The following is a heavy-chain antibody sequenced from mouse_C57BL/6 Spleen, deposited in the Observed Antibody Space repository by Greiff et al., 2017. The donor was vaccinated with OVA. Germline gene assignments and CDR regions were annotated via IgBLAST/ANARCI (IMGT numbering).Heavy chain of an antibody. CDR2: INPNYGTT. D-gene: IGHD1-1*01. CDR1: CSSFPSSP. Sequence: EVQLQQSGPELVKPGASVPLSFPASCSSFPSSPLTFFPHRPCPLLSLIGGINPNYGTTSYNQKFKGKATLTVDQSSSTAYMQLNSLTSEDSAVYYCAREGYYGSSPLYFDYWGQGTTLTVSS. V-gene: IGHV1-39*01. CDR3: AREGYYGSSPLYFDY. J-gene: IGHJ2*01.